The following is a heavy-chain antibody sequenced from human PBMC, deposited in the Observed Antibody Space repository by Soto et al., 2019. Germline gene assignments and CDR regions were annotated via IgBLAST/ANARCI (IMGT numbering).Heavy chain of an antibody. Sequence: TLRLTCTVSGGSNIRDGYYWCCIRPHPGKVLECIAYISYSGNSSSTPSLKSRVTISADTSKTQFSLRLTSVTAADTAVYFCARATPAGSADFWGQGTRVTVS. J-gene: IGHJ4*02. CDR3: ARATPAGSADF. D-gene: IGHD2-2*01. CDR2: ISYSGNS. V-gene: IGHV4-31*03. CDR1: GGSNIRDGYY.